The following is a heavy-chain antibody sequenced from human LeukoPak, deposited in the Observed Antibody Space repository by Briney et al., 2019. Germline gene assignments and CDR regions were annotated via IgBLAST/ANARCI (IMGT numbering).Heavy chain of an antibody. J-gene: IGHJ4*02. CDR2: ISFDGGKI. CDR1: VFTFRSYS. D-gene: IGHD2-15*01. CDR3: ARNTAKGVATYFDY. Sequence: PGGSLRLPCAASVFTFRSYSMNCVRQTPGRGLEWVALISFDGGKIYYADSVKGRFTISRDNSKNTLFLQMNTLTVEDTAVYYCARNTAKGVATYFDYWGQGTLVTVSS. V-gene: IGHV3-30*03.